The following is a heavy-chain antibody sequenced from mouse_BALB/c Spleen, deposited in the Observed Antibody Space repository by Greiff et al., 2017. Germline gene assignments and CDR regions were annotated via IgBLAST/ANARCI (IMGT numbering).Heavy chain of an antibody. V-gene: IGHV7-3*02. CDR1: GFTFTDYY. CDR3: ARAGDYCGSSHWFAY. D-gene: IGHD1-1*01. J-gene: IGHJ3*01. CDR2: IRNKANGYTT. Sequence: EVMLVESGGGLVQPGGSLRLSCATSGFTFTDYYMSWVRQPPGKALEWLGFIRNKANGYTTEYSASVKGRFTISRDNSQSILYLQMNTLRAEDSATYYCARAGDYCGSSHWFAYWGQGTLVTVSA.